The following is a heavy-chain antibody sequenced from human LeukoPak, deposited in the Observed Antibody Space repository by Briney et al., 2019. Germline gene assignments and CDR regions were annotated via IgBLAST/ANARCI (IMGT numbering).Heavy chain of an antibody. CDR2: VYYSGST. Sequence: PSETLSLTCTVSGGSISSYYWSWIRQPPGKGLEWIGYVYYSGSTNYNPSLKSRVTISVDTSKNQFSLKLSSVTAADTAVYYCARAPLEWSPHFDYWGQGTLVTVSS. D-gene: IGHD3-3*01. CDR1: GGSISSYY. J-gene: IGHJ4*02. CDR3: ARAPLEWSPHFDY. V-gene: IGHV4-59*01.